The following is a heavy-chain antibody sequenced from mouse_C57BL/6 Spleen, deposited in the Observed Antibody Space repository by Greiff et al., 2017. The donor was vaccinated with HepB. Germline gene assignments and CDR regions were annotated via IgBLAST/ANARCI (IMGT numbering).Heavy chain of an antibody. CDR2: ISSGSSTI. V-gene: IGHV5-17*01. D-gene: IGHD1-1*01. CDR1: GFTFSDYG. J-gene: IGHJ3*01. Sequence: DVMLVESGGGLVKPGGSLKLSCAASGFTFSDYGMHWVRQAPEKGLEWVAYISSGSSTIYYAATVKGRFTISRDNAKNTLFLQMTSLRSEDTAMYYCARDYGSSFPWFAYWGQGTLVTVSA. CDR3: ARDYGSSFPWFAY.